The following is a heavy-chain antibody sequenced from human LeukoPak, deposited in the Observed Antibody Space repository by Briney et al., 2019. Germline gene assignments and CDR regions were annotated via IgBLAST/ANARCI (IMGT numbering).Heavy chain of an antibody. CDR3: ARGAPAHYYDSSGRLFRRAFDI. D-gene: IGHD3-22*01. Sequence: GASVKVSRKASGYTFTTYGITWVRQAPGQGLEWMGWISAYNGNTNYAQKLQGRVTMTTDTSTSTAYMDLRSLRSDDTAVYYCARGAPAHYYDSSGRLFRRAFDIWGQGTMVTVSS. V-gene: IGHV1-18*01. J-gene: IGHJ3*02. CDR1: GYTFTTYG. CDR2: ISAYNGNT.